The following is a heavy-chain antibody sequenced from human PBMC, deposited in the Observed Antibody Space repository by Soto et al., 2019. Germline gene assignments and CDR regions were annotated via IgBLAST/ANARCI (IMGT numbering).Heavy chain of an antibody. CDR2: ISSSGSTI. CDR3: ARDKGDYVDWYYYYYYGMDV. D-gene: IGHD4-17*01. J-gene: IGHJ6*04. V-gene: IGHV3-48*03. Sequence: GGSLRLSCAASGFTFSSYEMNWVRQAPGKGLEWVSYISSSGSTIYYADSVKGRFTISRDNAKNSLYLQMNSLRAEDTAVYYCARDKGDYVDWYYYYYYGMDVWGKGTTVTVSS. CDR1: GFTFSSYE.